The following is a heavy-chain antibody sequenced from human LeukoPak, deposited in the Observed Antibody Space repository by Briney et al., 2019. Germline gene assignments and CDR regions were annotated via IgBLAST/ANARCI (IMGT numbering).Heavy chain of an antibody. D-gene: IGHD3-9*01. CDR1: GGSFSGYY. Sequence: PSETLSLTCAVYGGSFSGYYWSWIRQPPGKGLEWIGEINHSGSTNYNPSLKSRVTISVDTSKNQFSLKLSSVTAADTAVYYCARAPPLLRYFEHRPHAFDIWGQGTMVTVSS. CDR3: ARAPPLLRYFEHRPHAFDI. V-gene: IGHV4-34*01. CDR2: INHSGST. J-gene: IGHJ3*02.